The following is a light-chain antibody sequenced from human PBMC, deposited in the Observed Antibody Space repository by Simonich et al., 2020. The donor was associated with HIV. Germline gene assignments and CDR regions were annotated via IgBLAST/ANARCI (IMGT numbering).Light chain of an antibody. CDR1: SSDVGGYNY. J-gene: IGLJ3*02. V-gene: IGLV2-8*01. CDR3: NSYAGSNNLV. Sequence: QSALTQPPSASGSPGQSVTISCTGTSSDVGGYNYVSWYQQHPGKAPSLMLYEVNKRPSGVPDRFSGSKSGNTASLTVSGLQAEDEADYYCNSYAGSNNLVFGGGTKLTVL. CDR2: EVN.